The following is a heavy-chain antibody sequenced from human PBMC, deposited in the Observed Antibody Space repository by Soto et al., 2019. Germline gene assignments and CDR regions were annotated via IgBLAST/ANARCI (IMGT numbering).Heavy chain of an antibody. V-gene: IGHV5-10-1*01. CDR2: FDPSDSYT. CDR3: ARHRMVRGVIITSTWFDP. CDR1: GNSFTNYW. D-gene: IGHD3-10*01. Sequence: GESLKISCKGSGNSFTNYWISWVRQMPGKGLEWMGRFDPSDSYTNYSPSFQGHVTISADNSITIAYLQWSSLKASDTAMYYCARHRMVRGVIITSTWFDPWGQGTLVTVSS. J-gene: IGHJ5*02.